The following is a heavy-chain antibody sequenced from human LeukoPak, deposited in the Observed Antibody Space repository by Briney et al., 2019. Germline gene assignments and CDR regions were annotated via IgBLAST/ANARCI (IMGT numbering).Heavy chain of an antibody. CDR2: ISSSSSYI. Sequence: PGGSLRLSCAASGFTFSDYYMSWVRQAPGKGLEWVSSISSSSSYIYYADSVKGRFTISRDNAKNSLYLQMNSLRAEDTAVYYCAREVDYDFWSGYYPTGTLNYWGQGTLVTVSS. J-gene: IGHJ4*02. V-gene: IGHV3-21*01. CDR3: AREVDYDFWSGYYPTGTLNY. CDR1: GFTFSDYY. D-gene: IGHD3-3*01.